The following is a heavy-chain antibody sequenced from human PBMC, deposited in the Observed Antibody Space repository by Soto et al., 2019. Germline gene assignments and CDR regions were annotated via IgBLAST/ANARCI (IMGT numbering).Heavy chain of an antibody. V-gene: IGHV4-39*01. J-gene: IGHJ4*02. Sequence: SETLSLTCTVSGDSISTNSYSWGWIRQPPGQGLEWIGLFYYSGSTHYNPSLKSRLTVSVDTSKNQFSLKVSSVTAADTAVYYCARWGDYDSSGYYDYWGQGTLVTVSS. CDR3: ARWGDYDSSGYYDY. CDR1: GDSISTNSYS. CDR2: FYYSGST. D-gene: IGHD3-22*01.